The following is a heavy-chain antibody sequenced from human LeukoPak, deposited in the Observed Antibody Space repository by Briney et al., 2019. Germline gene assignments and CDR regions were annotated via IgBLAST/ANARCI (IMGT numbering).Heavy chain of an antibody. J-gene: IGHJ4*02. V-gene: IGHV4-34*01. CDR1: GGSFSGYY. CDR3: ARMPRSSWSPGPMYYFDY. Sequence: ASETLSLTCAVYGGSFSGYYWSWIRQPPGKGLEWIGEINHSGSTNYNPSLKSRVTISVDTSKNQFSLKLSSVTAADTAVYYCARMPRSSWSPGPMYYFDYWGQGTLVTVSS. D-gene: IGHD6-13*01. CDR2: INHSGST.